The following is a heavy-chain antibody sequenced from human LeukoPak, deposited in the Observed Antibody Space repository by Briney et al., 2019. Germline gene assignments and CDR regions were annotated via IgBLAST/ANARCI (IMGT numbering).Heavy chain of an antibody. CDR3: ARASSVRWYDPEDAFDI. J-gene: IGHJ3*02. Sequence: ASVKVSCKASGYTFTSYGISWVRQAPGQGLEWMGWISAYNGNTNYAQKLQGRVTMTTDTSTSTAYMELRSLRSDDTAVYYCARASSVRWYDPEDAFDIWGQGTMVTVSS. CDR2: ISAYNGNT. CDR1: GYTFTSYG. D-gene: IGHD4-23*01. V-gene: IGHV1-18*01.